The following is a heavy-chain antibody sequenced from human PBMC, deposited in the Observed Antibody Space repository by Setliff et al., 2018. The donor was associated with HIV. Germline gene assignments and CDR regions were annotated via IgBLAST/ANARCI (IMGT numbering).Heavy chain of an antibody. CDR1: GGSISSGGYS. D-gene: IGHD2-15*01. J-gene: IGHJ6*03. Sequence: TLSLTCTVSGGSISSGGYSWNWIRQPAGKGLEWIGRIHTSGNTNYNPSLKSRVTMSLDTSKKHFSLNLKSVTAADTAVYYCALTGHRLLRGYMDVWGKGTTVTV. CDR3: ALTGHRLLRGYMDV. CDR2: IHTSGNT. V-gene: IGHV4-61*02.